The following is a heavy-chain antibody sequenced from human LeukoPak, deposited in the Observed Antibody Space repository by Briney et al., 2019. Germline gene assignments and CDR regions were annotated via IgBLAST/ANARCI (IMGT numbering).Heavy chain of an antibody. CDR1: GYTFTSYY. D-gene: IGHD3-10*01. CDR3: ARVSTQDPIYYGAGRYDY. J-gene: IGHJ4*01. V-gene: IGHV1-46*04. Sequence: ASVKVSCKASGYTFTSYYLHWVRQAPGQGLEWMGIINPSGGGISYAQTLQGRVTMTSDTSTSTVYMELSSLRSEDTAVYFCARVSTQDPIYYGAGRYDYWGQGTLVTVSS. CDR2: INPSGGGI.